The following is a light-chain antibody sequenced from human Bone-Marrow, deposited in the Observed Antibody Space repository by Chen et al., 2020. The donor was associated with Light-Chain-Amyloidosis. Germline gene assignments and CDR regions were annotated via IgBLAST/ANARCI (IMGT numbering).Light chain of an antibody. CDR3: QSADSSGTYEVI. J-gene: IGLJ2*01. CDR1: DLPTKY. Sequence: SYELTQPPSVSVSPGQTARITCSGDDLPTKYAYCYQQKPGQAPVLVIHRDTERPSGISERFSGSSSATTATLTISGVQAEDEADYHCQSADSSGTYEVIFGGGTKLTVL. V-gene: IGLV3-25*03. CDR2: RDT.